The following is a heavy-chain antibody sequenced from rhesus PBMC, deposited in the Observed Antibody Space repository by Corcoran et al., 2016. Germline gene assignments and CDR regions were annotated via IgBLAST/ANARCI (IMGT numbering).Heavy chain of an antibody. CDR2: IIPLVGIT. CDR1: GVCFGSFA. D-gene: IGHD4-29*01. Sequence: QVQLVQSGAEVTKPRAPVQGSCNASGVCFGSFASCWGRPAPAKGLVWMGVIIPLVGITNYAEKFQGIVTITADTATSTAYMELSSLRSEDTAVYYCAREDGSNSYCFDYWGQGVLVTVSS. J-gene: IGHJ4*01. V-gene: IGHV1-198*02. CDR3: AREDGSNSYCFDY.